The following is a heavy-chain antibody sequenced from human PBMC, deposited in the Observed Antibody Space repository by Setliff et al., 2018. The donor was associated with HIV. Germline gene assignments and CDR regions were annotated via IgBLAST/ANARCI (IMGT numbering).Heavy chain of an antibody. D-gene: IGHD4-17*01. J-gene: IGHJ6*03. CDR1: GGSFSGYY. V-gene: IGHV4-59*10. CDR3: VGIYADYSYYLDV. CDR2: IYASGNT. Sequence: SETLSLTCAVYGGSFSGYYWSWIRLPAGKGLEWVGRIYASGNTNYNPSLQSRVTILIDPSKNQFSLRLSSVTAADTAIYYCVGIYADYSYYLDVWGKGTTVTVSS.